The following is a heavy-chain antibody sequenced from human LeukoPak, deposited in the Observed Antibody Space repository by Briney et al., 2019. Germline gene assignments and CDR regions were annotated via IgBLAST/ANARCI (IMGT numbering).Heavy chain of an antibody. J-gene: IGHJ4*02. D-gene: IGHD3-3*01. Sequence: GGSLRLSCAASGFTFSNAWMSWVRQAPGKGLEWVGRIKSKTDGGTTDYAAPVKGRFTISRDDSKNTLYLQMNSLKTEDTAVYYCTTDQDVLRFLEWPVLWGQGTLVTVSS. CDR1: GFTFSNAW. CDR3: TTDQDVLRFLEWPVL. V-gene: IGHV3-15*01. CDR2: IKSKTDGGTT.